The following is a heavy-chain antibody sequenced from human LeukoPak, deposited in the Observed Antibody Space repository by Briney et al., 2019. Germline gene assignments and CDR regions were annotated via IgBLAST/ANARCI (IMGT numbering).Heavy chain of an antibody. Sequence: PSETLSLTCTVSGGSISSSSYYWGWIRQPPGKGLEWIGSIYYSGSTYYNPSLKSRVTISVDTSKNQFSLKLSSVTAADTAVYYCARESYGVRFDYWGQGTLVTVSS. CDR2: IYYSGST. D-gene: IGHD4-17*01. V-gene: IGHV4-39*07. CDR3: ARESYGVRFDY. J-gene: IGHJ4*02. CDR1: GGSISSSSYY.